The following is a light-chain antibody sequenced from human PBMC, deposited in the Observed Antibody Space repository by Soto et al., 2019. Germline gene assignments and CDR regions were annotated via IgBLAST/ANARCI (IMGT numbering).Light chain of an antibody. CDR1: QSISSW. J-gene: IGKJ1*01. V-gene: IGKV1-5*01. Sequence: DIQMTQTPSTLSASVGDRVTITCRASQSISSWLAWYQQKPGKAPKLLIYDASSLQGGVPSRFSGSGSGTEFTLTISGLQPDDFATYYCQQYNNDWAFGQGTKVDIK. CDR3: QQYNNDWA. CDR2: DAS.